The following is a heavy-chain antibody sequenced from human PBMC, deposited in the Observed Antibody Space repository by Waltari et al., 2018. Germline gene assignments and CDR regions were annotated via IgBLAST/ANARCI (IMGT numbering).Heavy chain of an antibody. CDR3: ASDLEVDYYYYYGMDV. Sequence: QVQLVQSGAEVKKPGSSVKVSCKASGGTFSSYAINWVRQAPGQGLEWMGGIIPIFGTANYAQKFQGRVTITTDESTSTAYMELSSLRSEDTAVYYCASDLEVDYYYYYGMDVWGQGTTVTVSS. V-gene: IGHV1-69*05. J-gene: IGHJ6*02. CDR1: GGTFSSYA. CDR2: IIPIFGTA.